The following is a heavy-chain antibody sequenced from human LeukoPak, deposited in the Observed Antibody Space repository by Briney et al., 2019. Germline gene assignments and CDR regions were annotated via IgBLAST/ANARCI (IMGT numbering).Heavy chain of an antibody. Sequence: GASVKVSCKASGYTFIDYYMHWVRQAPGQGLEWIGWISPNSGGTKYVQKFQGRVTMTRDTSISTAYMDLSRLRSDDTAVYYCARVYYYYDSSGILTLYFDYWGQGTLVTVSS. CDR2: ISPNSGGT. V-gene: IGHV1-2*02. J-gene: IGHJ4*02. D-gene: IGHD3-22*01. CDR3: ARVYYYYDSSGILTLYFDY. CDR1: GYTFIDYY.